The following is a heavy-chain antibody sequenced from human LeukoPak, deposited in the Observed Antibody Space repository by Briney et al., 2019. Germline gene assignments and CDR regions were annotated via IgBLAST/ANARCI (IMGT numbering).Heavy chain of an antibody. J-gene: IGHJ4*02. CDR1: GGSISEYY. V-gene: IGHV4-59*01. CDR2: ISNIGNS. Sequence: SETLSLTCTVSGGSISEYYWSWIRQPPGKGLEWIGYISNIGNSNYNPSLQSRGTLSLDTSKNRFSLKVGSVTAADTAVYFCARLKSYGAPFDSWGQGALVTVSS. CDR3: ARLKSYGAPFDS. D-gene: IGHD4-17*01.